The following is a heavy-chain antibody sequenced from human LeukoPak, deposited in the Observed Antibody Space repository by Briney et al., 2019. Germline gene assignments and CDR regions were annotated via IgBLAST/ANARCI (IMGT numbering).Heavy chain of an antibody. Sequence: GGSLRLSCVASGFIFSNYVMSWVRQAPGKGLEWVSAIRNSGDLTYYLDSVRGRFTISRDNSKNTLFLQMNSLRAEDTAVYYCAKGYDSEYWGQETLVTVSS. J-gene: IGHJ4*02. CDR2: IRNSGDLT. V-gene: IGHV3-23*01. D-gene: IGHD3-22*01. CDR1: GFIFSNYV. CDR3: AKGYDSEY.